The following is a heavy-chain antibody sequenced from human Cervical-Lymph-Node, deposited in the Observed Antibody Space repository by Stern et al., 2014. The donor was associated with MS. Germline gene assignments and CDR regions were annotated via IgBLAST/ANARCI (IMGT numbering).Heavy chain of an antibody. V-gene: IGHV4-4*02. CDR1: GGSITSGNW. J-gene: IGHJ4*02. CDR2: IYHSGGT. CDR3: AGAPLGLYFAH. Sequence: QVQLQESGPGLVKPSGTLSLTCAVSGGSITSGNWWSWVRQSPGTGLEWIGEIYHSGGTKYNPSLKSRVSIAVDKSKNQFSLTLTSVSAADTAVYYCAGAPLGLYFAHWGQGTLVTVSS. D-gene: IGHD3-16*01.